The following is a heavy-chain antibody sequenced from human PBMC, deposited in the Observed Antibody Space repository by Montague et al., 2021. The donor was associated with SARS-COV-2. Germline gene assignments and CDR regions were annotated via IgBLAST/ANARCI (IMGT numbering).Heavy chain of an antibody. J-gene: IGHJ4*02. CDR3: ASWDPQTLTMIGLRGKSASDY. D-gene: IGHD4-23*01. Sequence: SETLSLTCAVYGGSFSGYYWAWIRQSPGQGLEWIAEINDSRSTNYNFNPSLRSRVTISVDTSKSQFSLKLSSVSAADTGVYYCASWDPQTLTMIGLRGKSASDYWGQGTLVTVSS. V-gene: IGHV4-34*01. CDR1: GGSFSGYY. CDR2: INDSRST.